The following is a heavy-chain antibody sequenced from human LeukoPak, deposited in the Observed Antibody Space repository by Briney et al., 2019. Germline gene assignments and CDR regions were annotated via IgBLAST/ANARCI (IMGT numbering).Heavy chain of an antibody. CDR1: GYTFTSYY. Sequence: GASVKVSCKASGYTFTSYYMHWVRQAPRQGLEWMGIINPSGGSTSYAQKFQGRVTMTRDMSTSTVYMELSSLRSEDTAVYYCARDYQGGHLYYYDSSGFTSWGQGTLVTVSS. D-gene: IGHD3-22*01. J-gene: IGHJ4*02. V-gene: IGHV1-46*01. CDR2: INPSGGST. CDR3: ARDYQGGHLYYYDSSGFTS.